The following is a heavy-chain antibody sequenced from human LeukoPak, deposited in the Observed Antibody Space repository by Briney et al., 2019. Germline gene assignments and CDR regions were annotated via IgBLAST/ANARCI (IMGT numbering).Heavy chain of an antibody. CDR2: ISGRGGGT. J-gene: IGHJ3*02. Sequence: GGSLRLSCAASVFTFCSYAMSGVRQAPGEGRESGSAISGRGGGTYYADSVRGRFTISTDNSKNTLYLPMNSMRAEDTVVYYSAKDVSAYYDFWSGYKAHENAFDIWGHGTMVTVSS. V-gene: IGHV3-23*01. D-gene: IGHD3-3*01. CDR3: AKDVSAYYDFWSGYKAHENAFDI. CDR1: VFTFCSYA.